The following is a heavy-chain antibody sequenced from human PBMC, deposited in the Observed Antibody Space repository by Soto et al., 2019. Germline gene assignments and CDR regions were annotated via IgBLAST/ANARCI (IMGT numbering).Heavy chain of an antibody. D-gene: IGHD2-21*01. CDR3: AGPSYCSGDCYAALDI. V-gene: IGHV1-3*01. CDR2: INGGNGNT. Sequence: ASVKVSCKASGYIFTSYTMHWVRQAPGQRLEWMGWINGGNGNTKYSQKFQGRVTITRDTSASTAYMELSSLRSEDAAVYYCAGPSYCSGDCYAALDIWGQGTMVTVSS. CDR1: GYIFTSYT. J-gene: IGHJ3*02.